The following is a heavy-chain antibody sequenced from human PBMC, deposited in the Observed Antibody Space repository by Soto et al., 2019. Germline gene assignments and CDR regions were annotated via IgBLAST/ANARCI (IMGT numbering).Heavy chain of an antibody. CDR3: ARAVSTTTDPIAY. Sequence: QVQLVQSGAEVKNPGASVKVSCKASGYTFTTYYMHWLRQARGQGLEWMGIITPSSGSTRYEQKFHVRVTMTRDTSTSTVYMELSSLRSEDPAVYYFARAVSTTTDPIAYWCHGTLFTVSS. CDR1: GYTFTTYY. V-gene: IGHV1-46*01. D-gene: IGHD4-17*01. J-gene: IGHJ4*01. CDR2: ITPSSGST.